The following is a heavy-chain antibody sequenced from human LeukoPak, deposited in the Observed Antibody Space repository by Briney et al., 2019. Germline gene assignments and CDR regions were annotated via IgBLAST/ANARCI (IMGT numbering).Heavy chain of an antibody. D-gene: IGHD3-10*01. CDR2: IQSSGIS. V-gene: IGHV4-31*03. Sequence: SETLSHTCTVSGGSISSGGFFWSRIRQHPGKGLEWVGYIQSSGISNSNPSLRGRVTLSVDTSKNQFSLKLTSVTAADTAVYYCARDALDTTVRGTMPGGFDPWGQGTLVTVSS. J-gene: IGHJ5*02. CDR3: ARDALDTTVRGTMPGGFDP. CDR1: GGSISSGGFF.